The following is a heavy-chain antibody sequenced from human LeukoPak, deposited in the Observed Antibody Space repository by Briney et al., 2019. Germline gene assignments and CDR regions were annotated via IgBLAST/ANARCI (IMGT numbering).Heavy chain of an antibody. CDR1: GFSVINNY. J-gene: IGHJ4*02. CDR2: IYSGGNT. CDR3: ARDQYNWNY. V-gene: IGHV3-53*01. Sequence: GGSLRLSCAASGFSVINNYMSWVRQAPGKGLEWVSVIYSGGNTYYADSVKGRFAIPKDYSRNTVYLQLNSLRAEDTAVYYCARDQYNWNYWGQGTLVTVSS. D-gene: IGHD1-20*01.